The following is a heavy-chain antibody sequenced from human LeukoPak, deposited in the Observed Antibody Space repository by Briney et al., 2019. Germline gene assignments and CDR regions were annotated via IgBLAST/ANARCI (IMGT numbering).Heavy chain of an antibody. CDR3: ARGGLQLFDT. D-gene: IGHD1-1*01. CDR1: GFTFSNYW. V-gene: IGHV3-74*01. J-gene: IGHJ4*02. CDR2: INTDGSST. Sequence: GSLRLSCVASGFTFSNYWMIWVRQAPGKGLVWVSRINTDGSSTSYADSVKGRFTISRDNAKNTLFLQMNSLRAEDTAVYYCARGGLQLFDTWGQGSLVTVSS.